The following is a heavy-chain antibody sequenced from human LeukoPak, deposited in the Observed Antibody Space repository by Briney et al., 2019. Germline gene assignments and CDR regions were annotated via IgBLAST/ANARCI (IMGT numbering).Heavy chain of an antibody. CDR1: GFTFSSYG. D-gene: IGHD5-18*01. V-gene: IGHV3-30*18. CDR2: ISYDGSNK. CDR3: AKDARGYSYGGRGDY. J-gene: IGHJ4*02. Sequence: GGSLRLSCAASGFTFSSYGMHWVRQAPGKGLEWVAVISYDGSNKYYADSVKGRFTISRDNSKNTLYLQMNSLRAEDTAVYYCAKDARGYSYGGRGDYWGQGTLVTVSS.